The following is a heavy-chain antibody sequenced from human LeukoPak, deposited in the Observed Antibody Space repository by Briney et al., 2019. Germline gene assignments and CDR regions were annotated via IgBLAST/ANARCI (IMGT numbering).Heavy chain of an antibody. CDR2: IYTSGST. CDR3: AREGEEMATIPFSFDY. CDR1: GGSISSGSYY. J-gene: IGHJ4*02. V-gene: IGHV4-61*02. Sequence: PSETLSLTCTVSGGSISSGSYYWGWIRQPAGKGLEWIGRIYTSGSTNYNPSLKSRVTISVDTSKNQFSLKLSSVTAADTAVYYCAREGEEMATIPFSFDYWGQGTLVTVSS. D-gene: IGHD5-24*01.